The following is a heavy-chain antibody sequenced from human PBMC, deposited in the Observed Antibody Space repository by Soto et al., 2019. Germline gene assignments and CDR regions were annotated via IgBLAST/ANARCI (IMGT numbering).Heavy chain of an antibody. Sequence: ASVAVCCKASGYTFTSCARHWVRQAPGQRLEWMGWINAGNGNTKYSQKFQGRVTITRDTSASTAYMELSSLRSEDTAVYYCARGRMTTVYYAFDIWGQGTMVTVSS. CDR1: GYTFTSCA. V-gene: IGHV1-3*01. CDR3: ARGRMTTVYYAFDI. D-gene: IGHD4-17*01. CDR2: INAGNGNT. J-gene: IGHJ3*02.